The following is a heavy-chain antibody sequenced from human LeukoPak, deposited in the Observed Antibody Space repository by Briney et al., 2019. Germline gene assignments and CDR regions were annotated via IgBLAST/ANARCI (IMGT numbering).Heavy chain of an antibody. CDR2: IHYSGST. CDR1: GGSISNYY. D-gene: IGHD6-19*01. CDR3: ARYRGVYTSGWSNWFDP. V-gene: IGHV4-59*08. Sequence: SETLSLTCTVPGGSISNYYWSWIRRPPGKGLEWIGYIHYSGSTNYIPSLKSRVTISVDTSKNQFSLKLNSVTAADTAVYYCARYRGVYTSGWSNWFDPWGQGTLVTVSS. J-gene: IGHJ5*02.